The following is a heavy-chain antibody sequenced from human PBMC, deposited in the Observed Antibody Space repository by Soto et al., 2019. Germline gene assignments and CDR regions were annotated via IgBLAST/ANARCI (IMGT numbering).Heavy chain of an antibody. D-gene: IGHD3-16*02. CDR1: GGSISSSSYY. V-gene: IGHV4-39*01. J-gene: IGHJ4*02. CDR3: ARDLHLGELSSRSSLGY. CDR2: IYYSGST. Sequence: QLQLQESGPGLVKPSETLSLTCTVSGGSISSSSYYWGWIRQPPGKGLEWIGSIYYSGSTYYNPSLKSRVTISVDTSKNQFSLKLSSVTAADTAVYYCARDLHLGELSSRSSLGYWGQGTLVTVSS.